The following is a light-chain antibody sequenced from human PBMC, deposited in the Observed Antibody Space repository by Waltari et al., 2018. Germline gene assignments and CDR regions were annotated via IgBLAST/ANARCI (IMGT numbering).Light chain of an antibody. V-gene: IGKV3-20*01. CDR1: QSVSRS. CDR2: GAS. Sequence: IVLTQSPGTLSLSPGERATLSCRASQSVSRSLAWYQQKPGQAPKLLIYGASTRATGIPDRFTGSGSGTDFILTISRLEPEDVAVYYCQQYDGSILTFGGGTKVEI. CDR3: QQYDGSILT. J-gene: IGKJ4*01.